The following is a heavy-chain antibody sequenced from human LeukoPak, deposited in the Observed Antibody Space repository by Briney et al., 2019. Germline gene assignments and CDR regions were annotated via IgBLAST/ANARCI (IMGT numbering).Heavy chain of an antibody. Sequence: GRFLRLSCAASGFTFSSYGMHWVRQAPGKGLEWVAVISYDGSNKYYADSVKGRFTISRDNSKNTLYLQMNSLRAEDTAVYYCAKTRRDTAMVIDYWGQGTLVTVSS. D-gene: IGHD5-18*01. CDR3: AKTRRDTAMVIDY. V-gene: IGHV3-30*18. CDR2: ISYDGSNK. J-gene: IGHJ4*02. CDR1: GFTFSSYG.